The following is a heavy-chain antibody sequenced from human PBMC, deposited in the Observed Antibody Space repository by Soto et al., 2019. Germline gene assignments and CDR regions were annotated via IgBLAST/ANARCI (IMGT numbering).Heavy chain of an antibody. D-gene: IGHD4-17*01. CDR3: ARETYGDYVGYFDS. CDR1: GDTISTGGYS. CDR2: TYHGGNP. V-gene: IGHV4-30-2*01. Sequence: QLQLQESGSRLVKSSETLSLTCAVSGDTISTGGYSWAWIRQPPGKALEWIGHTYHGGNPYYNPALKGRGNIAVDRTENQFSLKLSSVSAGDAAVYYCARETYGDYVGYFDSWGHGALVSVCS. J-gene: IGHJ5*01.